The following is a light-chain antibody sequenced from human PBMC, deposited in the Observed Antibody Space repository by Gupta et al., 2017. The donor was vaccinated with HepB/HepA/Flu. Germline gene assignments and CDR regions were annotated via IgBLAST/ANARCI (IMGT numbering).Light chain of an antibody. CDR2: WAS. J-gene: IGKJ4*01. Sequence: DIVMTQSPDSLAVSLGERATINCKSSQSVLYSSNNKNYLAWYQHKPGQPPKLLVYWASIRESGVPDRFSGSGSGTDFTLTISSLQAEDVAVYYCQQYYTRLTFGGGTKVEIK. CDR1: QSVLYSSNNKNY. CDR3: QQYYTRLT. V-gene: IGKV4-1*01.